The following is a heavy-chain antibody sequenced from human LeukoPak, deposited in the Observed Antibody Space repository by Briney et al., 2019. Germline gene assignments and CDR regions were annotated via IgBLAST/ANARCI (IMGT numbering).Heavy chain of an antibody. J-gene: IGHJ3*02. D-gene: IGHD2-2*01. V-gene: IGHV4-59*01. CDR3: ARAWYCSSTSCRRDAFDI. CDR2: IYYSGST. CDR1: GGSISSYY. Sequence: PSETLSLTCTVSGGSISSYYWSWIRRPPGKGLEWIGYIYYSGSTNYNPSLKSRVTISVDTSKNQFSLKLSSVTAADTAVYYCARAWYCSSTSCRRDAFDIWGQGTMVTVSS.